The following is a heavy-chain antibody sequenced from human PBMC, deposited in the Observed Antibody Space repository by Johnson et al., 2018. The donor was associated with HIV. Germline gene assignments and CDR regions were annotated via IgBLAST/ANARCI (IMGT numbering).Heavy chain of an antibody. V-gene: IGHV3-33*06. CDR2: TYYEGINK. Sequence: QVQLVESGGGVVQPGRSLKLSCAASGFTFSSYGMHWVRQAPGKGLEWMALTYYEGINKYYADSVKGRFTIARDNTKNTLYLQMNSRRAEDTAVYYCAKIMSKWSVDDDAFDVWGQGTMVTVSS. CDR3: AKIMSKWSVDDDAFDV. CDR1: GFTFSSYG. J-gene: IGHJ3*01. D-gene: IGHD2-15*01.